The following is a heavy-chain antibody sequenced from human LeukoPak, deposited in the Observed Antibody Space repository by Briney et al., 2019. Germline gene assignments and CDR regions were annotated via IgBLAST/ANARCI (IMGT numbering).Heavy chain of an antibody. CDR1: GYTFSNYD. CDR3: ARGRGIAEFSI. V-gene: IGHV1-8*02. J-gene: IGHJ4*02. Sequence: GASVRVSCKASGYTFSNYDINWVRQATGQGLEWIGWNNPKSGNTGYAQKFQGRVTMTRVNANNTAYMELTSLTFDDTAVYYCARGRGIAEFSIWGQGTLVTVSS. CDR2: NNPKSGNT. D-gene: IGHD3-10*01.